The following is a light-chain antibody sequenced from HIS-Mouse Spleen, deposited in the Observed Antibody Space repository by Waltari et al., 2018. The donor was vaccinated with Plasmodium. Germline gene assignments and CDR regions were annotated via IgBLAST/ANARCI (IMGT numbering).Light chain of an antibody. CDR3: CSYAGSSTWV. CDR2: EDS. J-gene: IGLJ3*02. V-gene: IGLV2-23*01. CDR1: RSDVGSYNL. Sequence: QSALTQPASVSGSPGQSITISCTGTRSDVGSYNLVSWYQQHPGKAPKLMIYEDSKRHSGVSKRFSGSKSGNTASLTSSGLQAEDEADYYCCSYAGSSTWVFGGGTKLTVL.